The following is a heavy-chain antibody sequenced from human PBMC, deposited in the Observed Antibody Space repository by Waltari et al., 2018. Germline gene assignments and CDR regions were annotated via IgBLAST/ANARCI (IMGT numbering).Heavy chain of an antibody. V-gene: IGHV4-38-2*01. J-gene: IGHJ5*02. Sequence: QVQLQESGPGLVKPSETLSLTCAVSGSSISSGYYWGWIRQPPGKGLEWIGSIYHSGSTYYNPSLKSRVTISVDTSKNQFSLKLSSVTAADTAVYYCARAANGISNYNWFDPWGQGTLVTVSS. CDR1: GSSISSGYY. CDR2: IYHSGST. CDR3: ARAANGISNYNWFDP. D-gene: IGHD2-8*01.